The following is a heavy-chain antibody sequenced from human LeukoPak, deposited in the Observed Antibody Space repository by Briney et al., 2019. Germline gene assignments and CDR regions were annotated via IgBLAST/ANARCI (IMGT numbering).Heavy chain of an antibody. Sequence: GGSLRLSCAASGFTFSSYAMSWVRQAPGKGLEWVSAISGSGFSTYYADSVKGRFTISRDISKNTLYLQMNSLRAEDTAVYYCARSIDIAAAEVWGQGTLVTVSS. CDR2: ISGSGFST. J-gene: IGHJ4*02. V-gene: IGHV3-23*01. D-gene: IGHD6-13*01. CDR1: GFTFSSYA. CDR3: ARSIDIAAAEV.